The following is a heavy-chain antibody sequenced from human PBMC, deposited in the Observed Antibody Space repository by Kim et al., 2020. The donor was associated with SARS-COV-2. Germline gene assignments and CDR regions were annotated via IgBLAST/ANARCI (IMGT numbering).Heavy chain of an antibody. Sequence: PSLKSRVTISVDTSKNQFSLKLTSVTAADTAVYYCARRSAAAGPRRAFDIWGQGTMVTVSS. J-gene: IGHJ3*02. CDR3: ARRSAAAGPRRAFDI. D-gene: IGHD6-13*01. V-gene: IGHV4-39*01.